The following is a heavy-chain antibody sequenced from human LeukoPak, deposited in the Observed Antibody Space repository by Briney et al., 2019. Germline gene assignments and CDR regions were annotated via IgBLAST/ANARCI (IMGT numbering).Heavy chain of an antibody. J-gene: IGHJ6*02. CDR1: GFTFSDYY. CDR3: AKEIKPITMIVVVIASGMDV. CDR2: ISSSSSYI. V-gene: IGHV3-11*06. D-gene: IGHD3-22*01. Sequence: GGSLRLSCAASGFTFSDYYMSWIRQAPGKGLEWVSSISSSSSYIYYADSVKGRFTISRDNAKNSLYLQMNSLRAEDTAVYYCAKEIKPITMIVVVIASGMDVWGQGTTVTVSS.